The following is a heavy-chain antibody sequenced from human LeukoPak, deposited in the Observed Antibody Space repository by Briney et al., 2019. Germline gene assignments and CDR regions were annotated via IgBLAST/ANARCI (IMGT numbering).Heavy chain of an antibody. J-gene: IGHJ3*02. V-gene: IGHV3-74*01. Sequence: GGSLRLSCAASGFTFSGYWMHWVRQAPGKGLVWVSRINGDGTNTGYADSVRGRFTISRDNAKNTLYLQMSSLRAADTAMYYCARLRVIRTSGYDAFDIWGPGTMVTVSS. CDR1: GFTFSGYW. CDR2: INGDGTNT. CDR3: ARLRVIRTSGYDAFDI. D-gene: IGHD2-15*01.